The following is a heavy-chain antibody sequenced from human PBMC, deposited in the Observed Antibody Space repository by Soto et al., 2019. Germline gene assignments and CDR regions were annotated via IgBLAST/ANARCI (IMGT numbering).Heavy chain of an antibody. V-gene: IGHV3-30*02. D-gene: IGHD6-13*01. CDR3: AKGYSSSWSPPYYCCGMDV. Sequence: DSVKGRFTISRDNSKNTLYLQMNSLRAEDTAVYYCAKGYSSSWSPPYYCCGMDVWGQGTTVTVSS. J-gene: IGHJ6*02.